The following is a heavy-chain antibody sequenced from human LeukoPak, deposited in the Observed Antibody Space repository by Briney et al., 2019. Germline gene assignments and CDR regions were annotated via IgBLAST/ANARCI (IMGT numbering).Heavy chain of an antibody. CDR1: GFTFSSYW. J-gene: IGHJ4*02. CDR3: AKPKYNSGWYRFYFDS. Sequence: PGGSLRLACAASGFTFSSYWMSWVRQAPGKGLEWVANIKQDGSEKYYVDSVKGRFTISRDNAKNTLYLQMNSLRAEDTAVYYCAKPKYNSGWYRFYFDSWGQGTLVTVSS. CDR2: IKQDGSEK. V-gene: IGHV3-7*03. D-gene: IGHD6-19*01.